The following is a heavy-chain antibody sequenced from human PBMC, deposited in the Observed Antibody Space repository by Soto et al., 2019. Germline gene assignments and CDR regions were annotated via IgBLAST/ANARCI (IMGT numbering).Heavy chain of an antibody. CDR3: TRKGPPDY. Sequence: EVQLVESGGGLVQPGGPLRLSCAASAFTFSDYWMSWVRQAPGKGLEWLANIRQDGIEKYYVDSVKGRFTISRDNAKNSLYLQMSSLRAEDTAVYFCTRKGPPDYWGQGTLVTVSS. CDR2: IRQDGIEK. J-gene: IGHJ4*02. CDR1: AFTFSDYW. V-gene: IGHV3-7*05.